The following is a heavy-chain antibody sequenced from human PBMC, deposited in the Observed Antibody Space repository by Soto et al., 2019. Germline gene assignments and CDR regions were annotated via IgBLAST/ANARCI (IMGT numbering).Heavy chain of an antibody. CDR3: ARDQFDCSGGSCNQGFDY. D-gene: IGHD2-15*01. J-gene: IGHJ4*02. CDR2: TYYRSKWYN. CDR1: GDSVSSNSAA. V-gene: IGHV6-1*01. Sequence: PSQTLSLTCAISGDSVSSNSAAWNWIRQSPSRGLEWLGRTYYRSKWYNDYAVSVKSRITINPDTSKNQFSLQLNSVTPEDTAVFYFARDQFDCSGGSCNQGFDYWGQGTLVTVSS.